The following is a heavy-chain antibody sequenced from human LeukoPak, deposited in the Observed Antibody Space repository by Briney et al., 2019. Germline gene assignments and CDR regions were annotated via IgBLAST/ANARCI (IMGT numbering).Heavy chain of an antibody. J-gene: IGHJ3*02. CDR2: INHSGST. CDR1: GGSFSGYY. Sequence: SETLSLTCAVYGGSFSGYYWSWIRQPPGNGLEWIGEINHSGSTNYNPSLKSRVTISVDTSKTQFSLKLSSVTAADTAVYYCARPSRRLWFGELYAFDIWGQGTMVTVSS. D-gene: IGHD3-10*01. CDR3: ARPSRRLWFGELYAFDI. V-gene: IGHV4-34*01.